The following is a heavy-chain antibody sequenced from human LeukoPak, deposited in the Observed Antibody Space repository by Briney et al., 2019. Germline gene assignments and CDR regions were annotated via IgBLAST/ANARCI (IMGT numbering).Heavy chain of an antibody. J-gene: IGHJ4*02. CDR1: GGSISTTTYY. D-gene: IGHD1-26*01. CDR2: IYKTGNT. Sequence: SETLSLTCTVSGGSISTTTYYWAWIRQPPGKGLEWIGSIYKTGNTNYSPSLKSRVFISVDTSNNQFSLKLTSVTAADTAVYYCARHQPELLHFDYWGQGTLVTISS. V-gene: IGHV4-39*01. CDR3: ARHQPELLHFDY.